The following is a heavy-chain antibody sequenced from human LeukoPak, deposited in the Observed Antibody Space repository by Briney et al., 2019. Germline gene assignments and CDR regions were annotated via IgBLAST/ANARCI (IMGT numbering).Heavy chain of an antibody. J-gene: IGHJ6*02. CDR3: ARGPVVVAATPYYYYGMDV. V-gene: IGHV4-34*01. CDR2: INHSGST. D-gene: IGHD2-15*01. Sequence: SETLSLTCAVYGGSFSGYYWSWIRQPPGKGLEWIGEINHSGSTNYNPSPKSRVTISVDTSKNQFSLKLSSVTAADTAVYYCARGPVVVAATPYYYYGMDVWGRGTTVTVSS. CDR1: GGSFSGYY.